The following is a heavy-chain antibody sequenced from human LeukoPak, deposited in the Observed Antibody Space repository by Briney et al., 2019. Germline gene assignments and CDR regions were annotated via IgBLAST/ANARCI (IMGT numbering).Heavy chain of an antibody. D-gene: IGHD6-19*01. V-gene: IGHV3-53*01. CDR3: ARTRSSGWYEGPYYGMDV. Sequence: GGSLRLSCAVSGFAVSSNYMSWVRQAPGKRLEWVSVIYNGGNTYYADSVEGRFTISRDNSKNTLYLQMNSLRAEDTAVYYCARTRSSGWYEGPYYGMDVWGQGTTVTVSS. CDR1: GFAVSSNY. CDR2: IYNGGNT. J-gene: IGHJ6*02.